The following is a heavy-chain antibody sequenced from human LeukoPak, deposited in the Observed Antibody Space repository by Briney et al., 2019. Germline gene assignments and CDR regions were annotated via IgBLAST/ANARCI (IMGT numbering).Heavy chain of an antibody. CDR1: GGTFSSYA. Sequence: GSSVKVSCKASGGTFSSYAISWVRQAPGQGLEWMGGIIPIFGTANYAQKFQGRVTITADESTSTAYMELSSLRSEDTAVYYCARVRVPAAIEGYYYYYYMDVWGKGTTVTVSS. D-gene: IGHD2-2*02. CDR2: IIPIFGTA. V-gene: IGHV1-69*01. CDR3: ARVRVPAAIEGYYYYYYMDV. J-gene: IGHJ6*03.